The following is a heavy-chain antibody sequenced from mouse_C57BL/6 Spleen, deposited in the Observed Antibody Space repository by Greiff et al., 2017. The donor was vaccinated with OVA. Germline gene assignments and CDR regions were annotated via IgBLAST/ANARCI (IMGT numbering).Heavy chain of an antibody. Sequence: VQLQQPGTELVKPGASVKLSCKASGYTFTSYWMHWVKQRPGQGLEWIGNINPSNGGTNYNEKFKSKATLTVDNSSSTAYMQLSSLTSEYSATYSCARPSLTPVVALDYWGQGTTLTVSS. CDR3: ARPSLTPVVALDY. J-gene: IGHJ2*01. CDR2: INPSNGGT. CDR1: GYTFTSYW. V-gene: IGHV1-53*01. D-gene: IGHD1-1*01.